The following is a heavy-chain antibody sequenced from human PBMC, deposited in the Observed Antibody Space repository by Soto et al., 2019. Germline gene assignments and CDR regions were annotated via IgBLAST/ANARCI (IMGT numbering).Heavy chain of an antibody. D-gene: IGHD5-18*01. CDR3: ARDNGYSYGTGRVDY. Sequence: QVQVVQSGAEVKKPGASVKVSCKASGYTFTSNGISWVRQAPGQGLEWMGWISAYNGNTNYAQKLQGRVTMTTDTSTSTANMELRSLRSDDTALYYCARDNGYSYGTGRVDYWGQGTLVTVSS. CDR1: GYTFTSNG. CDR2: ISAYNGNT. V-gene: IGHV1-18*01. J-gene: IGHJ4*02.